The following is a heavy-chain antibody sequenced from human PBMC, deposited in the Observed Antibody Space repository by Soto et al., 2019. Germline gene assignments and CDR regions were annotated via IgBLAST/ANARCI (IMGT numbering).Heavy chain of an antibody. J-gene: IGHJ5*02. CDR2: ISGSGGST. CDR1: GFTFSSYA. Sequence: GGSLRLSCAASGFTFSSYAMSWVRQAPGKGLEWVSAISGSGGSTYYADSVKGRFTISRDNSKNTLYLQMNSLRAEDTAVYSCAKDGDNWGYNWFDPWGQGTLVTVSS. V-gene: IGHV3-23*01. D-gene: IGHD7-27*01. CDR3: AKDGDNWGYNWFDP.